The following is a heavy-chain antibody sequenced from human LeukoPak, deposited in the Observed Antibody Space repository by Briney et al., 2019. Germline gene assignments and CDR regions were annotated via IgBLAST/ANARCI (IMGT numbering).Heavy chain of an antibody. CDR2: IEPNSGGA. CDR3: ARARGTSSTNFFYYIDV. D-gene: IGHD3-16*01. V-gene: IGHV1-2*02. Sequence: ASVKVSCKASGYTFTDYFMHWVRQVPGQGLEWMGWIEPNSGGANYAQNFQGRVTMTRDTSISTAYMELSSLRSDDTAVYYCARARGTSSTNFFYYIDVWGKGTTVTVSS. CDR1: GYTFTDYF. J-gene: IGHJ6*03.